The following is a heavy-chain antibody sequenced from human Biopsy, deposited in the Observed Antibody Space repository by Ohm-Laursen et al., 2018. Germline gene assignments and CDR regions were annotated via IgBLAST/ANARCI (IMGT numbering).Heavy chain of an antibody. D-gene: IGHD2/OR15-2a*01. CDR1: GDSLSSYF. J-gene: IGHJ6*02. CDR2: IHNSGST. V-gene: IGHV4-59*01. Sequence: TLSLTCPVSGDSLSSYFWSWIRQPPGKGLEWIGFIHNSGSTDHNPSLKSRVTVSMDVSNNDFSLKLTSVTAADTAVYYCARATNSTGWPYYYFYGMDVWGQGTTVTVSS. CDR3: ARATNSTGWPYYYFYGMDV.